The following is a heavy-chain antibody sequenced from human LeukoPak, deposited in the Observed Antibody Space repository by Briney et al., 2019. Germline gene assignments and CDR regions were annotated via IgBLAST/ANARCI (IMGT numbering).Heavy chain of an antibody. J-gene: IGHJ4*02. Sequence: PGGSLRLSCAASGFTFSSYAMTWVGQAPGKGLEWVSAISGSGGSTYYADSVKGRFTISRDNSKNTLYLQMNSLRAEDTAVYYCYIPYYDTSAYKGYWGQGTLVTVSS. CDR1: GFTFSSYA. CDR2: ISGSGGST. D-gene: IGHD3-22*01. CDR3: YIPYYDTSAYKGY. V-gene: IGHV3-23*01.